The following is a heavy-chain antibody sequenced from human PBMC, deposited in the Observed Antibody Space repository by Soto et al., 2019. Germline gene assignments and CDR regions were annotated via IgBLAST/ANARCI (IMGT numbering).Heavy chain of an antibody. D-gene: IGHD6-13*01. CDR1: GGSFSGYY. CDR3: ARKGIAAPPGWFDP. V-gene: IGHV4-34*01. CDR2: INHSGST. J-gene: IGHJ5*02. Sequence: QVQLQQWGAGLLKPSETLSLTCAVYGGSFSGYYWSWIRQPPGKGLEWIGEINHSGSTNYNPSLKSRVTIAVDTSKNQFSLKLSSVTAADTAVYYCARKGIAAPPGWFDPWGQGTLVTVSS.